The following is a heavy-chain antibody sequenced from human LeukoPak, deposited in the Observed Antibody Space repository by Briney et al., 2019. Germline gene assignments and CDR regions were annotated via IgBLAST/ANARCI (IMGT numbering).Heavy chain of an antibody. D-gene: IGHD2-15*01. CDR3: AKGYCTGASCYVLDS. Sequence: GASVKVSCKASGYDFTTNYIHWVRQAPGQGLEWMGTINPSVSSTTYGQRFRGRVTMTRDTSTATVYMDLGRLTSEDTAIYYCAKGYCTGASCYVLDSWGQGTLVTVSS. CDR1: GYDFTTNY. V-gene: IGHV1-46*01. CDR2: INPSVSST. J-gene: IGHJ4*02.